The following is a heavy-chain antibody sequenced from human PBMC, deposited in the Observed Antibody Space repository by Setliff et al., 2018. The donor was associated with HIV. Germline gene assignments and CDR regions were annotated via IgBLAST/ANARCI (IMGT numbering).Heavy chain of an antibody. D-gene: IGHD6-13*01. CDR1: GYSFSSYY. Sequence: ASVKVSCKASGYSFSSYYVHWVRQAPGQGLEWMGIVNPRGGKANYARRFHGRLTVTTDTSTSTVYMELRLLTSDDTAIYYCAREGHVATPGSSEFDPWGQGTLVTVSS. CDR2: VNPRGGKA. V-gene: IGHV1-46*01. CDR3: AREGHVATPGSSEFDP. J-gene: IGHJ5*02.